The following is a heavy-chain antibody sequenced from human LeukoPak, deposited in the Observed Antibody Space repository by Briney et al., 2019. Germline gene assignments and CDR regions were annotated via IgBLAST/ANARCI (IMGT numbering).Heavy chain of an antibody. V-gene: IGHV5-51*07. Sequence: GESLKISSKAVGSSFNNYRIGWLQQMPGKGLEWMGIIYPGDSDTRYSPSFQGQVTISADKSISTAYLQWSSLKASDTAMYYCARYTYGFDYWGQGTLVTVSS. J-gene: IGHJ4*02. CDR1: GSSFNNYR. D-gene: IGHD4-17*01. CDR2: IYPGDSDT. CDR3: ARYTYGFDY.